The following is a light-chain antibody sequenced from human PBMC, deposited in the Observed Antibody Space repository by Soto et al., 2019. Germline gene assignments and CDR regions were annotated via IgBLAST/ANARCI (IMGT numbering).Light chain of an antibody. CDR3: SSFTSSDTEV. V-gene: IGLV2-14*01. J-gene: IGLJ2*01. CDR2: DVS. Sequence: QSALTQPASVSGSPGQSITISCTGTSSDVGGYNYVSWYQQHPGKAPKLMIYDVSNRPSGVSNRFSGSKSGNTASLTISGLQAEDEADYCCSSFTSSDTEVFGGGTKLTVL. CDR1: SSDVGGYNY.